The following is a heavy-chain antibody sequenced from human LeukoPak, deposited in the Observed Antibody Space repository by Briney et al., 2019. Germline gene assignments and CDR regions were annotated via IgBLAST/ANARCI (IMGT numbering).Heavy chain of an antibody. CDR3: ARSASSTWPGAWYFDL. V-gene: IGHV4-59*01. J-gene: IGHJ2*01. D-gene: IGHD6-13*01. Sequence: SETLSLTCTVSGGSISSYYWNWIRQPPGKGLEWMGYIYYSGSTSYNPSLKSRVTISVDTSKNQFSLKLSSVTAADTAVYCCARSASSTWPGAWYFDLWGRGTLVTVSS. CDR2: IYYSGST. CDR1: GGSISSYY.